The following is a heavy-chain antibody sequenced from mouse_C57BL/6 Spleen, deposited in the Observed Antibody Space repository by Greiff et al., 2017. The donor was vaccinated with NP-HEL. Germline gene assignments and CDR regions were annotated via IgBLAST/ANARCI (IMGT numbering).Heavy chain of an antibody. Sequence: EVKLQESGGDLVKPGGSLKLSCAASGFTFSSYGMSWVRQTPDKRLEWVATISSGGSYTYYPDSVKGRFTISRDNAKNTLYLQMSSLKSEDTAMYYCARPLYDYDGGVDYWGQGTTLTVSS. CDR2: ISSGGSYT. J-gene: IGHJ2*01. CDR1: GFTFSSYG. D-gene: IGHD2-4*01. V-gene: IGHV5-6*01. CDR3: ARPLYDYDGGVDY.